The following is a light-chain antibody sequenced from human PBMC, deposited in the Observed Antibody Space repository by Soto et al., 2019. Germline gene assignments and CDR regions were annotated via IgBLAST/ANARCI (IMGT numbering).Light chain of an antibody. CDR2: GAS. J-gene: IGKJ1*01. V-gene: IGKV1-39*01. Sequence: DIQMTQSPSSLSASVGDRVTITCRASQSISAHLNWYQQKPGKAPDLLIYGASSLHSGVPSRFSGGGSEPVFTLTISHLQPEDFATYYCQQTYSLPWTFGQGTKVEIK. CDR3: QQTYSLPWT. CDR1: QSISAH.